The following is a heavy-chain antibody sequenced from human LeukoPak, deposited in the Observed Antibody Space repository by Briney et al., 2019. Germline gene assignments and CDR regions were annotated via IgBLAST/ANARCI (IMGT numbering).Heavy chain of an antibody. J-gene: IGHJ5*02. D-gene: IGHD6-6*01. CDR3: AKDPLSSIAARGWFDP. CDR2: INWNGGST. Sequence: GGSLRLSCAASGFTFDDYGMSWVRQAPGKGLEWVSGINWNGGSTGYADSVKGRFTISRDNAKNSLYLQMNSLRAEDTAVYYCAKDPLSSIAARGWFDPWGQGTLVTVSS. CDR1: GFTFDDYG. V-gene: IGHV3-20*04.